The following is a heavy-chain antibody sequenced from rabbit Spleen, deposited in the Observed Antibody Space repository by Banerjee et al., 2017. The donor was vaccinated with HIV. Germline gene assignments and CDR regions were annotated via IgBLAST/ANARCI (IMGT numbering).Heavy chain of an antibody. CDR1: GFSFSSSYD. J-gene: IGHJ6*01. CDR3: ARDTGSSFSSYGMDL. Sequence: QSLEESGGGLVKPGASLTLTCKASGFSFSSSYDMCWVRQASGKGLEWIGCIYTLSGSAYYATWAKGRFTISKTSSTTVTLQMTSLTAADTATYFCARDTGSSFSSYGMDLWGPGTLVTVS. D-gene: IGHD8-1*01. CDR2: IYTLSGSA. V-gene: IGHV1S40*01.